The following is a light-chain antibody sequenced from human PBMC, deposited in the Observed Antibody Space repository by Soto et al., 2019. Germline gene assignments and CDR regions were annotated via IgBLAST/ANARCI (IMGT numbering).Light chain of an antibody. CDR3: QSYDSSRGVV. Sequence: QSVLTQPPSVSGAPGQRVTISCTGSSSNIGAGYDVHWYRQLPGTAPKLLIYGNSNRPSGVPDRFSGSKSGTSASLAITGLQAEDEADYYCQSYDSSRGVVFGGGTKVTIL. CDR1: SSNIGAGYD. V-gene: IGLV1-40*01. J-gene: IGLJ2*01. CDR2: GNS.